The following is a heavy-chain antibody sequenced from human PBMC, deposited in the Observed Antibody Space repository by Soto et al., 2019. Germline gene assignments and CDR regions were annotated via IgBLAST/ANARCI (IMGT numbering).Heavy chain of an antibody. CDR1: GITFSNAW. CDR2: IKSKIDGGTT. CDR3: TTGRYSSSLYFDS. D-gene: IGHD6-6*01. J-gene: IGHJ4*02. V-gene: IGHV3-15*01. Sequence: EVQLVESGGGLVKPGGSLRVSCAASGITFSNAWMTWVRQAPGKGLEWVGRIKSKIDGGTTDYGVPVKGRFTISRDDSNNTLYLQMNSLKTEDTAVYYCTTGRYSSSLYFDSWGQGTLVTVSS.